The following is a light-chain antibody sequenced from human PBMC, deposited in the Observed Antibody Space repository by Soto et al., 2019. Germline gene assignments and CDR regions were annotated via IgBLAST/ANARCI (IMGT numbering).Light chain of an antibody. CDR2: AAS. CDR3: QQVDSFPLT. CDR1: QGISSW. Sequence: DIQMTQSPSSVSASVGDRVTITCRASQGISSWLAWYQQKPGKAPKLLISAASSLQTGVPSRFSGGGSGPDFTLTIISMQPEDFATYDCQQVDSFPLTFGGGTKVEIK. J-gene: IGKJ4*01. V-gene: IGKV1D-12*01.